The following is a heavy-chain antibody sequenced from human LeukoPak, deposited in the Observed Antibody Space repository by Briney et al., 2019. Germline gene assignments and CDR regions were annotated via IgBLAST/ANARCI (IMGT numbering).Heavy chain of an antibody. J-gene: IGHJ4*02. CDR3: AKASGAQGAAAVTFDY. D-gene: IGHD6-13*01. Sequence: GGSLRLSCAASGFTFSSYAMSWVRQAPGKGLEWVSAISGSGGSTYYADSVKGRFTISRDNSKNTLYLQMNSLRAEDTAVYYCAKASGAQGAAAVTFDYWGQGTLVTVSS. CDR2: ISGSGGST. CDR1: GFTFSSYA. V-gene: IGHV3-23*01.